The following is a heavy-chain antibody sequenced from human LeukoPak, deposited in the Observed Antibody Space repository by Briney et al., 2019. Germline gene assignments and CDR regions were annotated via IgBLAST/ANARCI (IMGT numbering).Heavy chain of an antibody. CDR3: ARETSGSYYRHIDY. CDR1: GYTFTSYG. D-gene: IGHD1-26*01. Sequence: GASVKVSCKASGYTFTSYGISWVRQAPGQGLEWMGWISAYNGNTNYAQKLQGRVTMTTDTSTSTAYMELSSLRSEDTAVYYCARETSGSYYRHIDYWGQGTLVTVSS. V-gene: IGHV1-18*01. CDR2: ISAYNGNT. J-gene: IGHJ4*02.